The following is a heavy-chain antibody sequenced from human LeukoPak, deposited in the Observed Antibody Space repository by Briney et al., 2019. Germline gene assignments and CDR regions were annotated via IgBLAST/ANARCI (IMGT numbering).Heavy chain of an antibody. CDR2: INPNSGGT. Sequence: GASVKVSCKASGYTFTGYYMHWVRQAPGQGLEWMGWINPNSGGTNYAQKFQGRVTMTRDTSISTAYMELSRLRPDDTAVYYCARVRVATSHYYYGMDVWGQGATVTVSS. D-gene: IGHD5-12*01. V-gene: IGHV1-2*02. J-gene: IGHJ6*02. CDR3: ARVRVATSHYYYGMDV. CDR1: GYTFTGYY.